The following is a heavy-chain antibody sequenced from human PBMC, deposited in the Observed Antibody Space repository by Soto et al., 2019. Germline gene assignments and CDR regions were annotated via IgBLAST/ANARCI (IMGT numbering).Heavy chain of an antibody. V-gene: IGHV1-69*01. CDR1: GSTFSNYG. Sequence: QVQLVQSGAEVKKPGSSVKVSCKASGSTFSNYGIIWVRQAPGQGLEWMGGIIPIYGTVNYAQNFQGRVTITADESTTTAYMELSSLTSEDTAVFYCARSYYDSSGFLRGGPDYWGQGTLVTVFS. D-gene: IGHD3-22*01. J-gene: IGHJ4*02. CDR2: IIPIYGTV. CDR3: ARSYYDSSGFLRGGPDY.